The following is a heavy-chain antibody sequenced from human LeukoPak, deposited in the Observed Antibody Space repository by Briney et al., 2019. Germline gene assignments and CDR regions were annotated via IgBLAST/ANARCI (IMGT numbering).Heavy chain of an antibody. CDR1: GGSFSGYY. CDR2: INHSGST. V-gene: IGHV4-34*01. D-gene: IGHD6-19*01. Sequence: SETLSLTCDVYGGSFSGYYWSWIRQPPGKGLEWIGEINHSGSTNYNPSLKSRVTISVDTSKNQFSLKLSSVTAADTAVYYCARGGGSGWYWDDAFDIWGQGTMVTVSS. CDR3: ARGGGSGWYWDDAFDI. J-gene: IGHJ3*02.